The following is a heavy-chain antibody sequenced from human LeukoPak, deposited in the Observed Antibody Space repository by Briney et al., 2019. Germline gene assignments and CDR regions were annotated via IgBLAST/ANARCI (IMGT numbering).Heavy chain of an antibody. V-gene: IGHV4-34*01. Sequence: SETLSLTCAVYGGSFSGYYWSWIRQPPGKGLEWIGEINHSGSTNYNPSLKSRATISVDTSKNQFSLKLSSVTAADTAVYYCATRAYYYGSGSYPDYWGQGTLVTVSS. D-gene: IGHD3-10*01. J-gene: IGHJ4*02. CDR1: GGSFSGYY. CDR3: ATRAYYYGSGSYPDY. CDR2: INHSGST.